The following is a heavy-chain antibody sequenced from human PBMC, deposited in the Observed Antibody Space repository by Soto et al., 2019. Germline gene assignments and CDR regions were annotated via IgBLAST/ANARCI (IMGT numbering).Heavy chain of an antibody. CDR1: GYTFTSYG. J-gene: IGHJ4*02. CDR3: ARGIVGANFDY. CDR2: INAGNGNT. Sequence: ASVKVSCKASGYTFTSYGISWVRQAPGQGLEWMGWINAGNGNTKYSQKFQGRVTITRDTSASTAYMELSSLRSEDTAVYYCARGIVGANFDYWGQGTLVTVSS. D-gene: IGHD1-26*01. V-gene: IGHV1-3*01.